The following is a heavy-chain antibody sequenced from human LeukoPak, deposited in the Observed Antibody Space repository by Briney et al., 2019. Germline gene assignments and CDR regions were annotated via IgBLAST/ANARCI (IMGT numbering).Heavy chain of an antibody. CDR2: IYPGDSDA. Sequence: PGESLKISCKGSGYSFTTYWIGWVRQMPGKGLERMGIIYPGDSDARYSPSFQGQVTISADKSISTAYLQWSSLKASDTAMYYCARRGYCSGGGCFSAEFDYWGQGTLVTVSS. J-gene: IGHJ4*02. CDR3: ARRGYCSGGGCFSAEFDY. CDR1: GYSFTTYW. V-gene: IGHV5-51*01. D-gene: IGHD2-15*01.